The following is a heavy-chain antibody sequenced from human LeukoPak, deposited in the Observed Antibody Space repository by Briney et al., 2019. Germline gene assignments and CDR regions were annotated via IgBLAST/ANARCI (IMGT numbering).Heavy chain of an antibody. D-gene: IGHD3-22*01. CDR3: ARATPYDSSGYDY. CDR1: GFTFSNYG. Sequence: PGGSLRLSCGASGFTFSNYGMLWVRQAPGKGLEWVAFIRYDGNNKLYADSMKGRFTISRDNSKNTLYLQMNSLRAEDTAVYYCARATPYDSSGYDYWGQGTLVTVSS. CDR2: IRYDGNNK. J-gene: IGHJ4*02. V-gene: IGHV3-30*02.